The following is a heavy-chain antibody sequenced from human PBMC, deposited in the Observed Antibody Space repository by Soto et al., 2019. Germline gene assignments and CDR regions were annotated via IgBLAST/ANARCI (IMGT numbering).Heavy chain of an antibody. CDR1: GFTFSSYA. CDR2: ISGSGGST. D-gene: IGHD3-22*01. CDR3: AKDGADYYDSSGDWFDY. Sequence: GGSLRLSCAASGFTFSSYAMSWVRQAPGKGLEWVSAISGSGGSTYYADSVKGRFTISRDNSKNTLYLQMNSLRAEDTAVYYCAKDGADYYDSSGDWFDYWGQGTLVTVSS. V-gene: IGHV3-23*01. J-gene: IGHJ4*02.